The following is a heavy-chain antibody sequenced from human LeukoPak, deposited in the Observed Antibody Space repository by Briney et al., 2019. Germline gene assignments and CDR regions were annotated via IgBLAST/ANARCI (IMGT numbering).Heavy chain of an antibody. CDR3: ARVKVATIFYYYYGMDV. J-gene: IGHJ6*02. V-gene: IGHV1-2*02. D-gene: IGHD5-12*01. CDR2: INPNSGGT. CDR1: VYTFTGYY. Sequence: ASVKVSCKASVYTFTGYYMHWVRQAPGQGVEWMGWINPNSGGTNYAQKFQGRVTMTRDTSISTAYMELSRLRSDDTAVYYCARVKVATIFYYYYGMDVWGQGTTVTVSS.